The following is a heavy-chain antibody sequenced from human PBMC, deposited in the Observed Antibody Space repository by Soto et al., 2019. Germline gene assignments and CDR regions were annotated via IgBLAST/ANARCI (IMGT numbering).Heavy chain of an antibody. Sequence: QVQLQESGPGLVKPSGTLSLTCAVSSGSISSSNWWSLVRQPPGKGLEWIGAIYHSGSTNYNPSLKGRVTISVAKSKNQFSLKLSSVTAADTAVYYCARYTRPGFDCSSWYWFDPWGQGTLVTVSS. D-gene: IGHD6-13*01. CDR1: SGSISSSNW. CDR2: IYHSGST. J-gene: IGHJ5*02. V-gene: IGHV4-4*02. CDR3: ARYTRPGFDCSSWYWFDP.